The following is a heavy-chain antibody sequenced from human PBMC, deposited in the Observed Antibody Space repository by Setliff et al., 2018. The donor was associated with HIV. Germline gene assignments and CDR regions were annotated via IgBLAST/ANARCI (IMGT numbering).Heavy chain of an antibody. CDR3: ARGPANGWSGH. Sequence: QAPGQGLEWMGRIIFIFGTANYAQKFRGRVTITADKSTSTAYMELSSLRSEDTAVYYCARGPANGWSGHWGQGTLVTVSS. J-gene: IGHJ4*02. D-gene: IGHD6-19*01. V-gene: IGHV1-69*06. CDR2: IIFIFGTA.